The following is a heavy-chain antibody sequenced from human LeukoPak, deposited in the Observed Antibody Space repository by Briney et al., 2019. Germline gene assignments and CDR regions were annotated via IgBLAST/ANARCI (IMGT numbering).Heavy chain of an antibody. J-gene: IGHJ6*02. V-gene: IGHV3-23*01. CDR2: ISGGGDIT. CDR3: ARDYGIATPPGYYYYGMDV. CDR1: GFNFANHA. D-gene: IGHD6-6*01. Sequence: PGGSLRLSCAASGFNFANHAMSWVRQTPGKGLEWVSAISGGGDITYYAGSVRGRFTISRDNSKDTLFLQMHSLRAEDTAVYYCARDYGIATPPGYYYYGMDVWGQGTTVTVSS.